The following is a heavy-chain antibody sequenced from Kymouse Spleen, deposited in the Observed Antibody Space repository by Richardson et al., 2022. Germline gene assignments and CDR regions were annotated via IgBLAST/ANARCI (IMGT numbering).Heavy chain of an antibody. CDR2: IWYDGSNK. Sequence: QVQLVESGGGVVQPGRSLRLSCAASGFTFSSYGMHWVRQAPGKGLEWVAVIWYDGSNKYYADSVKGRFTISRDNSKNTLYLQMNSLRAEDTAVYYCARDGELELPYAFDIWGQGTMVTVSS. CDR1: GFTFSSYG. D-gene: IGHD1-7*01. J-gene: IGHJ3*02. V-gene: IGHV3-33*01. CDR3: ARDGELELPYAFDI.